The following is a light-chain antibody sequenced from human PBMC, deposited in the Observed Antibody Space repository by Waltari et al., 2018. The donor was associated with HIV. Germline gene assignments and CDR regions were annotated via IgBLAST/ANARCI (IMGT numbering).Light chain of an antibody. V-gene: IGKV3-15*01. CDR2: GAS. CDR3: QHYNNWWT. Sequence: EIVMTQSPATLSVSPGERATLSCRASQSISSNLAWYQQKPGQAPRLLIYGASTRATGIPARFSGSGSETEFTLTISSLQSEDFAVYFCQHYNNWWTFGQGTKVEI. J-gene: IGKJ1*01. CDR1: QSISSN.